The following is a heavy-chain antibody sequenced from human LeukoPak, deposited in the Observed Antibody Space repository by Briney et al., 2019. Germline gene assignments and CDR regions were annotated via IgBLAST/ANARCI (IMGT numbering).Heavy chain of an antibody. D-gene: IGHD5-18*01. V-gene: IGHV4-30-4*01. CDR1: GGSISSGDYY. J-gene: IGHJ4*02. CDR3: ASPRGFSYGYFDY. CDR2: IYYSGST. Sequence: SETLSLTCTVSGGSISSGDYYWSWIRQPPGKGLEWIGYIYYSGSTYYNPSLKSRVTISADTSKDQFSLTLGSVSATDTAVYYCASPRGFSYGYFDYWGQGTLVTVSS.